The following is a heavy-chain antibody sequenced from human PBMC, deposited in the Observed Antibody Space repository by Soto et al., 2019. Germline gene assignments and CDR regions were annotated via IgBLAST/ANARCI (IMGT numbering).Heavy chain of an antibody. CDR1: GFTLSRYW. CDR2: INPDGSTT. Sequence: VQLVESGGGLVQPGGSLRLSCAASGFTLSRYWVHWVRQVPGKGLVWVSRINPDGSTTNYADSVKGRFTVSRDNAKNTVYLHMNSLRAEDTAVYYCTRDTTGPDDHWGQGTLVTVSS. D-gene: IGHD1-1*01. J-gene: IGHJ4*02. V-gene: IGHV3-74*01. CDR3: TRDTTGPDDH.